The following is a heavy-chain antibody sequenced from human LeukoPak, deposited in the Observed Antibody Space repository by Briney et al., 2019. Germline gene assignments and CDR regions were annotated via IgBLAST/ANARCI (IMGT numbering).Heavy chain of an antibody. J-gene: IGHJ5*02. CDR2: IYYSGST. CDR1: GGSISSSSYY. V-gene: IGHV4-39*01. D-gene: IGHD2-15*01. CDR3: ARSGYCSGGSCYEMSWFDP. Sequence: SETLSLTCTVSGGSISSSSYYWGWICQPPGKGLEWIGSIYYSGSTYYNPSLKSRVTISVDTSKNQFSLKLSSVTAADTAVYYCARSGYCSGGSCYEMSWFDPWGQGTLVTVSS.